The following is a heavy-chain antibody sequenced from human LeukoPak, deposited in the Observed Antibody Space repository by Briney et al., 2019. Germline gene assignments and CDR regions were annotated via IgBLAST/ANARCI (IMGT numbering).Heavy chain of an antibody. Sequence: GGSLSFPFQAPGFTFNSNPMPGFRQARGKGLDWFSSISGNGGSTYYTDSVKGRFTISRDNSKNTLYLQMNSLRAEDTAAYYCAKDLRVIVVTYYMDVWGKGTTVTVSS. D-gene: IGHD2-2*01. CDR2: ISGNGGST. CDR3: AKDLRVIVVTYYMDV. J-gene: IGHJ6*03. V-gene: IGHV3-23*01. CDR1: GFTFNSNP.